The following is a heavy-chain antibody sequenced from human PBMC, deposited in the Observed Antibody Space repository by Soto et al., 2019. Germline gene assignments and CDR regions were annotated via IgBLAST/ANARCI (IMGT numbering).Heavy chain of an antibody. CDR3: ARDRYCSSTSCHQEYYYYYGMDV. CDR2: MNPNSGNT. J-gene: IGHJ6*02. D-gene: IGHD2-2*01. V-gene: IGHV1-8*01. Sequence: GASVKVSCKASGYTFTSYDINWVRQATGQGLEWMGWMNPNSGNTGYAQKFQGRVTMTTDTSTSTAYMELRSLRSDDTAVYYCARDRYCSSTSCHQEYYYYYGMDVWGQGTTVTVSS. CDR1: GYTFTSYD.